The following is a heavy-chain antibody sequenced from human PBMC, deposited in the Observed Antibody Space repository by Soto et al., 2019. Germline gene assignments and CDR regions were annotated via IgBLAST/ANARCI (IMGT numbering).Heavy chain of an antibody. CDR2: IYWDDDK. D-gene: IGHD2-2*01. J-gene: IGHJ4*02. V-gene: IGHV2-5*02. CDR1: GFSLSTSGVG. Sequence: KSGPTLVNPTQTLTLTCTLSGFSLSTSGVGVGWIRQPPGKALEWLALIYWDDDKRYSPFLKSRRTITKATSKNQVVLTMTNMDPVDPAIHYCAHSTDPLNAHAYWGQGTLVPVSS. CDR3: AHSTDPLNAHAY.